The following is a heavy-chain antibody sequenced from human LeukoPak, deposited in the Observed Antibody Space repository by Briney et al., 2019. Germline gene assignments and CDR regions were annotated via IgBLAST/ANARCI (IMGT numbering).Heavy chain of an antibody. CDR2: INPSGGST. V-gene: IGHV1-46*01. CDR3: ARDRLYYDSSGNFDY. Sequence: ASVKVSCKASGYTFTSYYMHWVGQAPGQGLEWMGIINPSGGSTSYAQKFQGRVTMTRDTSTSTVYMELSSLRSEDTAVYYCARDRLYYDSSGNFDYWGQGTLVTVSS. J-gene: IGHJ4*02. D-gene: IGHD3-22*01. CDR1: GYTFTSYY.